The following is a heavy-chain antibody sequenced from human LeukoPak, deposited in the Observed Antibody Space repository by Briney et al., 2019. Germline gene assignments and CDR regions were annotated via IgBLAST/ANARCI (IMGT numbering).Heavy chain of an antibody. CDR3: VRDFRSADY. CDR1: GFTFSTYR. J-gene: IGHJ4*02. Sequence: GGSLRLSCAASGFTFSTYRMHWVRQAPGKGPMWVSRICPDGTVTNYADSVEARFIISRDNARNTVYLQMNSLRVEDTAVYYCVRDFRSADYWGQGTLVTVSS. V-gene: IGHV3-74*01. CDR2: ICPDGTVT.